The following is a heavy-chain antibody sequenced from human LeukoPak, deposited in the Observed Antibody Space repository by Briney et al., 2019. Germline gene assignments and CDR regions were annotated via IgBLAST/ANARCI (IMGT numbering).Heavy chain of an antibody. CDR1: GFTFSSYS. CDR2: ISYDGSNK. Sequence: GGSLRLSCAASGFTFSSYSMHWVRKAPGKGLEWVAVISYDGSNKYYADSVKGRFTISRDNSKKTLYLQMNSLRAEDTAVYYCARTLAGSDILTGYPGYWGQGTLVTVSS. J-gene: IGHJ4*02. CDR3: ARTLAGSDILTGYPGY. V-gene: IGHV3-30*04. D-gene: IGHD3-9*01.